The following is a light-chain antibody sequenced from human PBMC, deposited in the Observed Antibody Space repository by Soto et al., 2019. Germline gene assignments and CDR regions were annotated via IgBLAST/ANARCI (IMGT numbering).Light chain of an antibody. Sequence: KLLPQSPGPLSLSPGETAPLSCTASESVSSIYVAWYQQKPGQAPRLLIYGASTRATGIPARFTGSGSGTEFTLTITTLESEDFAVYYCQQYSTWPRTFGLGTKVDI. J-gene: IGKJ1*01. CDR2: GAS. CDR1: ESVSSI. CDR3: QQYSTWPRT. V-gene: IGKV3-15*01.